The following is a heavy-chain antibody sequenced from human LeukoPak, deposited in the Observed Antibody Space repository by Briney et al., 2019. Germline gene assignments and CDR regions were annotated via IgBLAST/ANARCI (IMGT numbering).Heavy chain of an antibody. D-gene: IGHD7-27*01. Sequence: SETPSLTCTVSGGSIRSYSWTWVRQPAGKGLEWIGRIYTSGSTNYNPSPKSRVTISVDTSKNQFSLKLSSVTAADTAVYYCARDLGDYFDYWGQGALVTVSS. CDR2: IYTSGST. V-gene: IGHV4-4*07. CDR1: GGSIRSYS. CDR3: ARDLGDYFDY. J-gene: IGHJ4*02.